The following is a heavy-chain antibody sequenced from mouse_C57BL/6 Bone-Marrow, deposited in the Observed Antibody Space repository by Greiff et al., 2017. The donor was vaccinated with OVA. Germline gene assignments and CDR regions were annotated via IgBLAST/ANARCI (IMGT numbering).Heavy chain of an antibody. CDR1: ATPFQSSV. D-gene: IGHD4-1*01. J-gene: IGHJ3*01. Sequence: QVQLQQSGPELVKPGASVKFSCKPFATPFQSSVLNWLRPSPGRGLGWIGWVDPRDGSTKDNEKFKGKATLTVDTSSSTAYMELHSLTSEDSAVYFCALGNWGSWFAYWGQGTLVTVSA. CDR3: ALGNWGSWFAY. V-gene: IGHV1-85*01. CDR2: VDPRDGST.